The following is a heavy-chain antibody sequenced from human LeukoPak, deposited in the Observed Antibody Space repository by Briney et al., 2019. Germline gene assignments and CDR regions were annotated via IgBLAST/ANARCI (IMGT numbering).Heavy chain of an antibody. V-gene: IGHV3-43*02. CDR2: ISGDGAST. J-gene: IGHJ4*02. CDR3: TKDLLTGDRAVLLFDY. D-gene: IGHD7-27*01. CDR1: GFIFGDYA. Sequence: GGSLRLSCAASGFIFGDYAMHWVRQAPGKGLEWVSLISGDGASTYYADSVKGRFTTSRDNSKNSLYLQMNSLRTEDTALYYCTKDLLTGDRAVLLFDYWGQGTLVTVSS.